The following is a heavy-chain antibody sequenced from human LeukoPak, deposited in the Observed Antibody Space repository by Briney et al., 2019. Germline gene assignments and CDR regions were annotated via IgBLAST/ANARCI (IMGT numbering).Heavy chain of an antibody. D-gene: IGHD3-10*01. CDR1: GFTFSSYG. V-gene: IGHV3-30*03. CDR2: ISYDGSNK. Sequence: AGRSLRLPCAASGFTFSSYGMHWVRQAPGKGLEWVAVISYDGSNKYYADSVKGRFTISRDNAKNSLYLQMNSLRAEDTAVYYCARDQIDNYYDSGSFYAYWGQGTLVTVSS. J-gene: IGHJ4*02. CDR3: ARDQIDNYYDSGSFYAY.